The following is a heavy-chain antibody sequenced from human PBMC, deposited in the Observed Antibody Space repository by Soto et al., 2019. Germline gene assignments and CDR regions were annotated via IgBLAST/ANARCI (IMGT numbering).Heavy chain of an antibody. CDR1: GGTFSSYA. V-gene: IGHV1-69*05. CDR3: AREIRGWFDP. Sequence: ASVKVSCKASGGTFSSYAISWVRQAPGQGLEWMGGIIPIFGTANYAQKLQGRVTMTTDTSTSTAYMELRSLRSDDTAVYYCAREIRGWFDPWGQGTLVTVSS. CDR2: IIPIFGTA. J-gene: IGHJ5*02.